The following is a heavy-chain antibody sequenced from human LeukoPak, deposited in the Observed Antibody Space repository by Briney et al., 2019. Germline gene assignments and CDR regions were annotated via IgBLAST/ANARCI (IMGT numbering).Heavy chain of an antibody. Sequence: SETLSLTCTVSGGSIRSNSYYWGWIRQPPGKGLEWIGSVYFSGNTYYNPSLKSRVTISVDTSKNQFSLKLSSVTAADTAVYYCATGSSRYYYYMDVWGKGTTVTVSS. J-gene: IGHJ6*03. CDR1: GGSIRSNSYY. D-gene: IGHD3-10*01. V-gene: IGHV4-39*01. CDR3: ATGSSRYYYYMDV. CDR2: VYFSGNT.